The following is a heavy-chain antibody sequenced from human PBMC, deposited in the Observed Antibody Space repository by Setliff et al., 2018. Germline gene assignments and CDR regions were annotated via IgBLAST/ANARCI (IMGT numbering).Heavy chain of an antibody. Sequence: GASVKVPCKTSGYTFTNFGISRVRQAPGQGLEWMGWICVYNYNTIYAQKFQGRVTMTTDTSTSTAYMELRSLRTDDTAVYYCASDRRDFVVHEGAAVFDYWGQGTLVTVSS. D-gene: IGHD2-15*01. CDR1: GYTFTNFG. CDR2: ICVYNYNT. J-gene: IGHJ4*02. V-gene: IGHV1-18*01. CDR3: ASDRRDFVVHEGAAVFDY.